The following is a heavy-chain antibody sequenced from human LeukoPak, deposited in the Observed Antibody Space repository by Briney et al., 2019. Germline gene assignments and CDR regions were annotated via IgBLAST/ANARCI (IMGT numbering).Heavy chain of an antibody. J-gene: IGHJ4*02. CDR2: TIGTGDSK. D-gene: IGHD2-8*01. CDR3: ASLYTDYGDY. V-gene: IGHV3-23*01. CDR1: GFTFRNYG. Sequence: GGSLRLSHSVSGFTFRNYGMSCVGQAPGKGLEWVSGTIGTGDSKFYADPVKGRFTISRDNSRNTLYLHMNSLRVHDTAVYCCASLYTDYGDYWGQGALVTVSS.